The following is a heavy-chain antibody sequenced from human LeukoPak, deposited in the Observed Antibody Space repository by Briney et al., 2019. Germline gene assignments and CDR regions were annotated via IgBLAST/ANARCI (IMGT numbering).Heavy chain of an antibody. D-gene: IGHD4-17*01. V-gene: IGHV1-69*04. CDR3: ARANYGDYVMDV. CDR2: IIPILGIA. CDR1: GGTFSSYA. Sequence: ASVKVSCKASGGTFSSYAISWVRQAPGQGLEWMGRIIPILGIANYAQKFQGRVTITADKSTSTAYMELSSLRSEDTAMYYCARANYGDYVMDVWGQGTTVTVSS. J-gene: IGHJ6*02.